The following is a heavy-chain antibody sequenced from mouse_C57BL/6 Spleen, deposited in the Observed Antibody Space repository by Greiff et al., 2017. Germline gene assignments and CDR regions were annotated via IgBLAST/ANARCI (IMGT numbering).Heavy chain of an antibody. J-gene: IGHJ2*01. CDR3: AREGYDGPFDY. CDR2: INPNNGGT. CDR1: GYTFTDYN. Sequence: VQLKESGPELVKPGASVKIPCKASGYTFTDYNMDWVKQSHGKSLEWIGDINPNNGGTIYNQKFKGKATLTVDKSSSTAYMELRSLTSEDTAVYYCAREGYDGPFDYWGQGTTLTVSS. D-gene: IGHD2-3*01. V-gene: IGHV1-18*01.